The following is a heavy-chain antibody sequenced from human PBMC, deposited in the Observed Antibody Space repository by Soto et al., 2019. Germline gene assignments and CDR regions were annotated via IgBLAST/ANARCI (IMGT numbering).Heavy chain of an antibody. D-gene: IGHD2-15*01. J-gene: IGHJ5*01. CDR3: ARGRYCLTGRCFPNWFDS. V-gene: IGHV4-30-4*01. CDR2: IYKSTTT. Sequence: LSLTCSVSGDSISNLDYFWAWIRQPPGQALEYIGYIYKSTTTYYNPSFESRVAISLDTSKSQFSLTVTSVTAADTAVYFCARGRYCLTGRCFPNWFDSWGQGTLVTVSS. CDR1: GDSISNLDYF.